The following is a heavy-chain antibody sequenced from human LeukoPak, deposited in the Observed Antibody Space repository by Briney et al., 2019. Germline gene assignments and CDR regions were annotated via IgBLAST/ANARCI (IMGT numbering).Heavy chain of an antibody. CDR1: GFTFSSYW. Sequence: GGSLRLSCAASGFTFSSYWMHWVRQAPGKGLVWVSRINSDGSSTSYADSVKGRFTISRDNAKNTLYLQMNSLRAEDTAVYYCAKGFLRYFDWLLYEGDAFDIWGQGTMVTVSS. CDR3: AKGFLRYFDWLLYEGDAFDI. D-gene: IGHD3-9*01. CDR2: INSDGSST. V-gene: IGHV3-74*01. J-gene: IGHJ3*02.